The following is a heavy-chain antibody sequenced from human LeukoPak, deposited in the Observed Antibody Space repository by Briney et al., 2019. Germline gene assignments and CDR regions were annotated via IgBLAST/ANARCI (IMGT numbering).Heavy chain of an antibody. D-gene: IGHD1-26*01. Sequence: GGSLRLSCSVSGFTFSSHAMHWVRQAPGKGLECVAYISYDGSFQYLADSVKGRFTISRDNSKDMLYLQMNSLRVDDSATYYCVGEVGSRQMNSWGQGTLVTVSS. CDR2: ISYDGSFQ. J-gene: IGHJ4*02. V-gene: IGHV3-30-3*01. CDR1: GFTFSSHA. CDR3: VGEVGSRQMNS.